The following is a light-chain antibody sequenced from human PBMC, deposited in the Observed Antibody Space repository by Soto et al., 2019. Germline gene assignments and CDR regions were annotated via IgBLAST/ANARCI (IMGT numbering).Light chain of an antibody. CDR3: QQSYSTPSIT. Sequence: DIQMTQSPSAMSASVGDRVTITCRASQGINNYLAWFQQKPGQVPKRLIYAASSLQSGVPSRFSGSGSGTDFTLTISSLQPEDFATYYCQQSYSTPSITFGQGTRLEIK. CDR2: AAS. V-gene: IGKV1-17*03. CDR1: QGINNY. J-gene: IGKJ5*01.